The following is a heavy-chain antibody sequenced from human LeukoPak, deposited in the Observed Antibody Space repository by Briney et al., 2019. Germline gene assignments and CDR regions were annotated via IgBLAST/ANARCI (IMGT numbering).Heavy chain of an antibody. CDR3: ARHANSGYPWDLDY. J-gene: IGHJ4*02. D-gene: IGHD5-12*01. V-gene: IGHV4-61*01. CDR2: IYYSGST. Sequence: SETLSLTCTVSGGSISSGSYYWSWIRQPPGKGLEWIGYIYYSGSTNYNPSLKSRVTISVDTSKNQFSLKLSSVTAADTAVYYCARHANSGYPWDLDYWGQGTLVTVSS. CDR1: GGSISSGSYY.